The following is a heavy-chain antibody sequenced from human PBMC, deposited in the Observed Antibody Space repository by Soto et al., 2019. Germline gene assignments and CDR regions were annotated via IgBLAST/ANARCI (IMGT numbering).Heavy chain of an antibody. CDR2: ISYDGSNK. CDR1: GFTFSSYG. D-gene: IGHD5-12*01. CDR3: AKDMGRGGYDPSDY. V-gene: IGHV3-30*18. Sequence: QVQLVESGGGVVQPGRSLRLSCAASGFTFSSYGMHWVRQAPGKGPEWVAVISYDGSNKYYADSVKGRFTISRDNSKNTLYLQMNSLRAEDTAVYYCAKDMGRGGYDPSDYWGQGTLVTVSS. J-gene: IGHJ4*02.